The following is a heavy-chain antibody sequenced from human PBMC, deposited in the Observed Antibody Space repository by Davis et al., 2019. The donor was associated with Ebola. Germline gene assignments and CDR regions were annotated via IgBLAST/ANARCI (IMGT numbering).Heavy chain of an antibody. CDR3: ARVVWDIGYDRRIDY. CDR2: ISSSGSTI. CDR1: GFTVSSNY. Sequence: GESLKISCAASGFTVSSNYMSWIRQAPGKGLEWVSYISSSGSTIYYADSVKGRFTISRDNAKNSLYLQMNSLRAEDTAVYYCARVVWDIGYDRRIDYWGQGTLVTVSS. J-gene: IGHJ4*02. D-gene: IGHD5-12*01. V-gene: IGHV3-11*01.